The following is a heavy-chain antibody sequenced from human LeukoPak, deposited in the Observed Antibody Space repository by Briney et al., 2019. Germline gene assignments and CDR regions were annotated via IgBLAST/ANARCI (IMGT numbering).Heavy chain of an antibody. J-gene: IGHJ5*02. V-gene: IGHV1-18*01. D-gene: IGHD3-10*01. Sequence: ASVKVSCKASGYTFTSYGISWVRQAPGQGLEWMGWISAYNGNTNYAQKLQGRVTMTRNTSISTAYMELSSLRSEDTAVYYCARVVWFGESGNNWFDPWGQGTLVTASS. CDR2: ISAYNGNT. CDR1: GYTFTSYG. CDR3: ARVVWFGESGNNWFDP.